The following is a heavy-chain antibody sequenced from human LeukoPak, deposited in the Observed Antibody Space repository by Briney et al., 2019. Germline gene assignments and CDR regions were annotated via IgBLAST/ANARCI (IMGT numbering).Heavy chain of an antibody. CDR2: MNPNSGNT. V-gene: IGHV1-8*01. Sequence: ASVKVSCKASGYTSTSYDINWVRQATGQGLEWMGWMNPNSGNTGYAQKFQGRVTMTRNTSISTAYMELSSLRSEDTAVYYCARGWATVTTWERYNWFDPWGQGTLVTVSS. J-gene: IGHJ5*02. CDR3: ARGWATVTTWERYNWFDP. CDR1: GYTSTSYD. D-gene: IGHD4-17*01.